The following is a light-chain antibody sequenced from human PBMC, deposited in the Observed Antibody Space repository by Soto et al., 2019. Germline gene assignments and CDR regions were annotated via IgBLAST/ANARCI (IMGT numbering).Light chain of an antibody. V-gene: IGKV3-20*01. CDR1: QSVSSSS. Sequence: EIVLTQSPGTLSLSPGERATLSCRASQSVSSSSLAWYQQKPGQAPRLLIYGASSRATGIPDRFSGSGSGTDFTLTISRLEPEDFAVYYCQQYGSSPPATFGQGTKLEI. CDR2: GAS. J-gene: IGKJ2*01. CDR3: QQYGSSPPAT.